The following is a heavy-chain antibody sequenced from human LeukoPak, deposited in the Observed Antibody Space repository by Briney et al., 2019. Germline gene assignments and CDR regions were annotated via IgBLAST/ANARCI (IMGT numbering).Heavy chain of an antibody. CDR2: IYNSGSAT. CDR1: GFIFTDYA. D-gene: IGHD1-26*01. Sequence: GGSLRLSCAASGFIFTDYATTWVRQAPGPGLEWVSTIYNSGSATYYAPSVRGRFTISRDNPKNTLYLQMNSLRAEATAVYYCAKAGAGWNYGDFWGQGTLVTVSS. V-gene: IGHV3-23*05. J-gene: IGHJ4*02. CDR3: AKAGAGWNYGDF.